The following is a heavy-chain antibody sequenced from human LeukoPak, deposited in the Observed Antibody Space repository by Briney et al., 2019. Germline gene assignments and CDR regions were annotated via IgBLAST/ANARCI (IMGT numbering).Heavy chain of an antibody. CDR3: ARERGYDSSGYYHDAFDV. CDR1: GYTFTNYG. V-gene: IGHV1-18*01. J-gene: IGHJ3*01. D-gene: IGHD3-22*01. CDR2: ISTYNGDT. Sequence: ASVKVSCKASGYTFTNYGISWVRQAPGQGLEWMGWISTYNGDTNYAQKLQGRVTKTTDTSTSTASMELRSLRSDDTAVYYCARERGYDSSGYYHDAFDVWGQGTMVTVSS.